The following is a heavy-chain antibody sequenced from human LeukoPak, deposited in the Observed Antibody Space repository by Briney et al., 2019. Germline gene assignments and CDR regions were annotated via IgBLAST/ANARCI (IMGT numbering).Heavy chain of an antibody. D-gene: IGHD3-22*01. CDR1: GGSISSGSYC. V-gene: IGHV4-39*07. CDR3: ARAATYYDISTYGHLDV. Sequence: SETLSLTCTVSGGSISSGSYCWGWIRQPPGKGLEWIGSISYSGSTNYKPSLRSRVTMSVDKSANQFSLKLNSVTVTDTAVYYCARAATYYDISTYGHLDVWGQGTTVTVSS. CDR2: ISYSGST. J-gene: IGHJ6*02.